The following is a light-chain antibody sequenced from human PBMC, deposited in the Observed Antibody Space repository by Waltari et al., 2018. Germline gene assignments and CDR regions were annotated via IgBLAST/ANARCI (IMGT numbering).Light chain of an antibody. CDR3: ASWDDSLNGHWV. CDR2: RSD. J-gene: IGLJ3*02. V-gene: IGLV1-44*01. Sequence: QSVLTQPPSASGTPGQRVTISCSGSASNIGGNLVNWYQQLPGKAPKLLIYRSDLRPSGVPDRFSGSKSGTSASLAISGLQSEDVADYFCASWDDSLNGHWVFGVGTKVTVL. CDR1: ASNIGGNL.